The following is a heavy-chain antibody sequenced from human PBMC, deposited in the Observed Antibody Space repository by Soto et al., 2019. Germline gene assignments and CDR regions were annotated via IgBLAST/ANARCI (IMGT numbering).Heavy chain of an antibody. CDR2: VYHTGGT. V-gene: IGHV4-61*01. J-gene: IGHJ4*02. Sequence: SETLCLTCTFSGGSFKIGSYSWSWIRQPPGKGLEWIGYVYHTGGTSYNPSLKTRVSISMDTSKNQFSLNLDSVIAADPAVYFCATDFAYFDSWGQGTLVTVSS. CDR3: ATDFAYFDS. CDR1: GGSFKIGSYS. D-gene: IGHD3-3*01.